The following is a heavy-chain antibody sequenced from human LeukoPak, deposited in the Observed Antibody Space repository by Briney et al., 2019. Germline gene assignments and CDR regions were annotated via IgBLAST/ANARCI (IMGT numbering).Heavy chain of an antibody. D-gene: IGHD3-3*01. CDR3: AKDLTIFGVVLIVLEDDY. J-gene: IGHJ4*02. CDR1: GFTFSSYA. V-gene: IGHV3-23*01. Sequence: PGGSLRLSCAASGFTFSSYAMSWVRQAPGKGLEWVSTLSGSGGSTYYADSVKGRFTISRDNSKNTLYLQMNSLRAEDTAVYYCAKDLTIFGVVLIVLEDDYWSQGTLVTVSS. CDR2: LSGSGGST.